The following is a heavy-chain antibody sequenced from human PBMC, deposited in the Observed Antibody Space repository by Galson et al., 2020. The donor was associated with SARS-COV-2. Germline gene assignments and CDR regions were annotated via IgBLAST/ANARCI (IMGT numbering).Heavy chain of an antibody. D-gene: IGHD3-16*01. V-gene: IGHV4-61*02. Sequence: SAPVPPPFPVPVGSLLRCSYYCSVIRQPALPGLDWTGRIYTSGRTNYNPTLKSRATISVDRPKNQFSLKLRSVTAADTAVYYCARGRPAGGYYYYGMDVWGQGTTVTVSS. J-gene: IGHJ6*02. CDR3: ARGRPAGGYYYYGMDV. CDR2: IYTSGRT. CDR1: VGSLLRCSYY.